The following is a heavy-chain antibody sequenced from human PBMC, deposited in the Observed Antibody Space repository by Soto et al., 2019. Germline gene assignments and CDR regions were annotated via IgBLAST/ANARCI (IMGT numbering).Heavy chain of an antibody. J-gene: IGHJ4*02. CDR2: IYYSGST. D-gene: IGHD2-15*01. CDR3: ARYCSGGSCWYSRAFDY. CDR1: GGSISSYY. V-gene: IGHV4-59*08. Sequence: ETLSLTCTVSGGSISSYYWSWIRQPPGKGLEWIGYIYYSGSTNYNPSLKSRVTISVDTSKNQFSLKLSSVTAADTVVYYCARYCSGGSCWYSRAFDYWGQRTLVTVSS.